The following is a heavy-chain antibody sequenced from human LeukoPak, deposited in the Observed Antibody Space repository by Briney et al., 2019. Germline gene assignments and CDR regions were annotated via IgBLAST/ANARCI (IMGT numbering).Heavy chain of an antibody. CDR2: ISSSGSTI. V-gene: IGHV3-11*01. CDR3: ARSDPITMVRGVLYFDY. D-gene: IGHD3-10*01. CDR1: GFTFSSNH. J-gene: IGHJ4*02. Sequence: GGSLRLSCAASGFTFSSNHMSWVCQAPGKGLEWVSYISSSGSTIYYADSVKGRVTISRDNAKNSLYVQMNSLRAEDTAVYYCARSDPITMVRGVLYFDYWGQGTLVTVSS.